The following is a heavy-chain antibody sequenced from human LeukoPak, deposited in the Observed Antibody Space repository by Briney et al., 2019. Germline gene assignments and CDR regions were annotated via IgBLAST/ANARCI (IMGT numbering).Heavy chain of an antibody. D-gene: IGHD3-10*01. J-gene: IGHJ4*02. CDR3: AHFLTYYYGSGSYYDY. Sequence: ESGPTLVKPTQTLTLTCTFSGFSLSTSGVGVGWIRQPPGKALEWLALIYWNDDKRYSPSLKSRLTITKDTSKNQVVLTMTNMDPVDTATYYCAHFLTYYYGSGSYYDYWGQGTLVTVSS. CDR2: IYWNDDK. CDR1: GFSLSTSGVG. V-gene: IGHV2-5*01.